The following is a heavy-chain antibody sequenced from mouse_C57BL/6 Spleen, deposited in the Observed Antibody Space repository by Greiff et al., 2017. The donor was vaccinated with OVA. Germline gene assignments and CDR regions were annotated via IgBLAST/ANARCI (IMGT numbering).Heavy chain of an antibody. Sequence: VQLQQSGPGLVKPSQSLSLTCSVTGYSITSGYYWNWIRQFPGNKLEWMGYISYDGSNNYNPSLKNRISITRDTSKNQFFLKLNSVTTEDTATYYCARELTGTGAWFAYWGQGTLVTVSA. D-gene: IGHD4-1*01. J-gene: IGHJ3*01. CDR3: ARELTGTGAWFAY. CDR1: GYSITSGYY. V-gene: IGHV3-6*01. CDR2: ISYDGSN.